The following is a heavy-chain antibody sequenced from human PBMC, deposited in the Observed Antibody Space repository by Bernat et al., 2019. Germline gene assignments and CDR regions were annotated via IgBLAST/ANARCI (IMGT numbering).Heavy chain of an antibody. CDR3: ARDVTWNYLSHYFDY. CDR2: ISSSGSTI. CDR1: GFTFSDYY. D-gene: IGHD1-7*01. Sequence: QVQLVESGGGVVQPGRSLRLSCAASGFTFSDYYMSWIRQAPGKGLEWVSYISSSGSTIYYADSVKGRFTISRDNAKNSLYLQMNSLRAEDTAVYYCARDVTWNYLSHYFDYWGQGTLVTVSS. V-gene: IGHV3-11*01. J-gene: IGHJ4*02.